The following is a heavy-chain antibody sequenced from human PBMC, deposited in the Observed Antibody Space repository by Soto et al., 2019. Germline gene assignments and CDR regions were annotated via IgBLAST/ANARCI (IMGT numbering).Heavy chain of an antibody. J-gene: IGHJ3*02. CDR2: FSHSGNP. V-gene: IGHV4-59*01. D-gene: IGHD5-12*01. CDR3: ARGPPWMDAFAI. CDR1: GGSISGYH. Sequence: PSETLSLTCSISGGSISGYHWNWIRQTPGKGLEWVAYFSHSGNPKYSPSLKSRLTISLDTSKNQFSLKLTSVTAADTAVYYCARGPPWMDAFAIWVQGTKVTVSS.